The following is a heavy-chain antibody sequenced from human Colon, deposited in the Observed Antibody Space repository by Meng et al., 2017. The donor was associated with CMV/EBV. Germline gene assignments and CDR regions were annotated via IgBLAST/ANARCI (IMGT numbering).Heavy chain of an antibody. CDR1: GFTFRNHA. J-gene: IGHJ6*02. CDR2: ISSSSSYI. Sequence: GESLKISCAASGFTFRNHAMSWVRQAPGKGLEWVSSISSSSSYIYYADSVKGRFTISRDNAKNSLYLQMNSLRAEDTAVYYCARERGGYGSYSYYYYGMDVWGQGTTVTVSS. D-gene: IGHD1-26*01. V-gene: IGHV3-21*01. CDR3: ARERGGYGSYSYYYYGMDV.